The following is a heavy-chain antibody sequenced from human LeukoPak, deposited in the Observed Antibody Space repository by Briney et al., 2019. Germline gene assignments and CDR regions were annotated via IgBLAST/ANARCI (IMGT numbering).Heavy chain of an antibody. J-gene: IGHJ6*03. Sequence: PSETLSLTCAVYGGSFSGYYWSWIRQPPGKGLEWIGEINHSGSTNYDPSLKSRVTISVDTSKNQFSLKLSSVTAADTAVYYCARFGRIAAAGTGYYYYMDVWGTRTTVTVSS. V-gene: IGHV4-34*01. CDR2: INHSGST. CDR1: GGSFSGYY. CDR3: ARFGRIAAAGTGYYYYMDV. D-gene: IGHD6-13*01.